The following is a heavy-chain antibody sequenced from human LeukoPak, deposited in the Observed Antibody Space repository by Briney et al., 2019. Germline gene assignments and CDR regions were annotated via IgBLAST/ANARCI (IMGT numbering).Heavy chain of an antibody. D-gene: IGHD6-13*01. CDR3: ARGYRIAAADY. CDR1: GFTFSSYE. J-gene: IGHJ4*02. Sequence: GGSLRLSCAASGFTFSSYEMNWVRQAPGKGLEWVSYISSSGSTIYYADSVKGRFTISRDNAKNSLYLQMNSLRVEDTAVYYCARGYRIAAADYWGQGTLVTVSS. CDR2: ISSSGSTI. V-gene: IGHV3-48*03.